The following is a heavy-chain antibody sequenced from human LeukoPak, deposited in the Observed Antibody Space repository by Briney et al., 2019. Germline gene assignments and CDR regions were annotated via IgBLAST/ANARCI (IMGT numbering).Heavy chain of an antibody. D-gene: IGHD5-18*01. CDR1: GYTFTRYY. CDR3: ARDPMTAPRRVFDI. V-gene: IGHV1-2*02. Sequence: GASVKVSCKTSGYTFTRYYIHWVRQAPGQGLEWMGGMNPNSGVTKAAEKFHDRVTMTRDTSISTAYMDLSSLRSDDTAIYYCARDPMTAPRRVFDIGGQGTMVTVSS. J-gene: IGHJ3*02. CDR2: MNPNSGVT.